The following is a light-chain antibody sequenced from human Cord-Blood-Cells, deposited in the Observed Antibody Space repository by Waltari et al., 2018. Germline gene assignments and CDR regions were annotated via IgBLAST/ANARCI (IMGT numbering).Light chain of an antibody. CDR2: WAS. Sequence: DIVMTQYPDSLAVSLAERATINCKSSQSVLYSSNTKNYLAWYQQKPGHPPKPLIYWASTRESGVPDRFSGSGSGTDFTLTISSLQAEDVAVYYCQQYYSTPLTFGGGTKVEIK. J-gene: IGKJ4*01. CDR3: QQYYSTPLT. V-gene: IGKV4-1*01. CDR1: QSVLYSSNTKNY.